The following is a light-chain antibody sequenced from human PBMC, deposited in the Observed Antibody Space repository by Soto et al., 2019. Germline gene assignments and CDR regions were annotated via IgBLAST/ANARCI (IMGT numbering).Light chain of an antibody. V-gene: IGLV2-14*01. CDR2: GVS. CDR3: CSYTTSSTSV. J-gene: IGLJ3*02. Sequence: QSALTQPASVSGSPGQSITISCTGTSSDVGSYNYVSWYQQHPGKAPKLMIYGVSNRPSSVSNRFSGSKSGNTASLTISALQAEDEADYYCCSYTTSSTSVFGGGTKLTVL. CDR1: SSDVGSYNY.